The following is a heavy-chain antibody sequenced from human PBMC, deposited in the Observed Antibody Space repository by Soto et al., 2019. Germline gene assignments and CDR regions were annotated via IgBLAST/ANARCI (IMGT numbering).Heavy chain of an antibody. CDR1: GGSISSGGYY. CDR2: IYYSGST. V-gene: IGHV4-31*03. CDR3: ARDRNRGDAFDI. J-gene: IGHJ3*02. Sequence: QVQLQESGPGLVKPSQTLSLTCTVSGGSISSGGYYWSWIRQHPGKGLEWIGYIYYSGSTYYTPSLKSRVTISVETSKNQFSLKLSSVTAADTAVYYCARDRNRGDAFDIWGQGTMVTVSS.